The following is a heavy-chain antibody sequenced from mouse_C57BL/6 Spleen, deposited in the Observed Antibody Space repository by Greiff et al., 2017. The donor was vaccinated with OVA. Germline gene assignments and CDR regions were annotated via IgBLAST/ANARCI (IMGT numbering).Heavy chain of an antibody. J-gene: IGHJ4*01. V-gene: IGHV3-6*01. CDR1: GYSITSGYY. CDR3: ARERLTGTRYYAMDY. D-gene: IGHD4-1*01. Sequence: DVKLQESGPGLVKPSQSLSLTCSVTGYSITSGYYWNWIRQFPGNKLEWMGYISYDGSNNYNPSLKNRISITRDTSKNQFFLKLNSVTTEDTATYYCARERLTGTRYYAMDYWGQGTSVTVSS. CDR2: ISYDGSN.